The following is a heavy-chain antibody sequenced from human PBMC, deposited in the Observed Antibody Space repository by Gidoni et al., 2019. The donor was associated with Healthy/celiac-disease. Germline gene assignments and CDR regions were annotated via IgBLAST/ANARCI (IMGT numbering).Heavy chain of an antibody. CDR1: GFTFGDYA. CDR3: TRDPLGYCSGGSCGKYYYYYYGMDV. D-gene: IGHD2-15*01. J-gene: IGHJ6*02. Sequence: EVQLVESGGGLVKPGRSLRLSCTASGFTFGDYAMSWFRQAPGKGLEWVGFIRSKAYGGTTEYAASVKGRFTISRDDSKSIAYLQMNSLKTEDTAVYYCTRDPLGYCSGGSCGKYYYYYYGMDVWGQGTTVTVSS. CDR2: IRSKAYGGTT. V-gene: IGHV3-49*05.